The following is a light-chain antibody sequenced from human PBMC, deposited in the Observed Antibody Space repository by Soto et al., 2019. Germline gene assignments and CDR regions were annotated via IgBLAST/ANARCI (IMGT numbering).Light chain of an antibody. V-gene: IGKV3D-15*01. CDR2: GAS. J-gene: IGKJ4*01. Sequence: EIVLTQSPGTLSLSPGERATLSCRASQSVSSSYLAWYQQKPGQAPRLLIRGASTRAAGIPARFSGSGSGTEFTLTISSLQSEDFAVYYCQQYNNWPPLTFGGGTKVDIK. CDR1: QSVSSSY. CDR3: QQYNNWPPLT.